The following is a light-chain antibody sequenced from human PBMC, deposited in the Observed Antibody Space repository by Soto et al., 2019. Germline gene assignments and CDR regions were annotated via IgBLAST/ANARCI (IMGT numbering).Light chain of an antibody. Sequence: QSALTQPASVSGSPGQSITISCTGTSSDVGSYNLVSWYQQHPGKAPKLMIYEGSKRPSGVSNRFSGSKSGNTASLTISGLQAEDEADYYCCSYAGSSTLFGGGPKLTVL. CDR3: CSYAGSSTL. J-gene: IGLJ2*01. CDR1: SSDVGSYNL. V-gene: IGLV2-23*01. CDR2: EGS.